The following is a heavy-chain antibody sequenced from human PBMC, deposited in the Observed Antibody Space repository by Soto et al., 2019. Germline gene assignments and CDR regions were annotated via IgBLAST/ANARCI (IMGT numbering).Heavy chain of an antibody. Sequence: QVQLVQSGAEGKKPGSSVKVSCTASGGTFSSYAISWVRQAPGQGLEWMGGIIPIFGTANYAQKFQGRVTITADESTSTAYMELGSLTSEDTAVYYCARDRGLLTVSTIGFFAYWGQGTMVTVSS. CDR2: IIPIFGTA. D-gene: IGHD4-17*01. CDR3: ARDRGLLTVSTIGFFAY. V-gene: IGHV1-69*12. CDR1: GGTFSSYA. J-gene: IGHJ4*02.